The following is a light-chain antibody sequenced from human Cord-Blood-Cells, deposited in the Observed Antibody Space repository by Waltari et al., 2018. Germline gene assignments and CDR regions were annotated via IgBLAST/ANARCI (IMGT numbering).Light chain of an antibody. CDR1: KLGDKY. V-gene: IGLV3-1*01. CDR2: QDS. Sequence: SYELTQPPSVSVSPGQTASITCSGDKLGDKYACWYQQKPGQSPVLVIYQDSKRPSGIPERFSGSNSGNTATVTISGTQAMDEADYYCQAWDSSFWVFGGGTKLTVL. J-gene: IGLJ3*02. CDR3: QAWDSSFWV.